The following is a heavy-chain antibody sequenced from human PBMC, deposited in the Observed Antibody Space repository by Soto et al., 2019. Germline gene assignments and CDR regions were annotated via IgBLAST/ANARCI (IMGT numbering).Heavy chain of an antibody. CDR1: GGSISSGGYS. J-gene: IGHJ5*02. V-gene: IGHV4-30-2*01. CDR3: ARVPSP. CDR2: IYHSGST. Sequence: PSETLSLTCGVSGGSISSGGYSLSWIRQPPGKGLEWIGYIYHSGSTYYNPSLKSRVTISVDRSKNQFSLKLSSVTAADTAVYYWARVPSPWGQGTLVTVSS.